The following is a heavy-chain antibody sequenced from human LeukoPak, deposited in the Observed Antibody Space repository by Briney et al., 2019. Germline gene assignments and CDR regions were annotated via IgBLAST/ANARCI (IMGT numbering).Heavy chain of an antibody. Sequence: PSQTLSLTCAVSGGSISSGDFPWSWIRQPPGKGLEWIGYIYTSVSTNYNPSLRSRVTMSVDTSKNQFSLKLSSVAAADTAVYYCARHARSDYANAKFDCWGQGALVTVSS. CDR3: ARHARSDYANAKFDC. V-gene: IGHV4-30-2*01. D-gene: IGHD4-17*01. J-gene: IGHJ4*02. CDR1: GGSISSGDFP. CDR2: IYTSVST.